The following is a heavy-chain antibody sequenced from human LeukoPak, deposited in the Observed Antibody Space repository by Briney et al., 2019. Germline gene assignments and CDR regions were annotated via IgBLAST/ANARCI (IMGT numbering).Heavy chain of an antibody. CDR1: GGSFSGYY. CDR2: INHSGST. J-gene: IGHJ5*02. CDR3: ARGGYYYVNWFDP. D-gene: IGHD3-22*01. Sequence: PSETLSLTCAVYGGSFSGYYWSWIRQPPGKGLEWIGEINHSGSTNYNPSLKSRVTISVDTSKNQFSLKLSSVTAADTAVYYCARGGYYYVNWFDPWGQGTLVTVSS. V-gene: IGHV4-34*01.